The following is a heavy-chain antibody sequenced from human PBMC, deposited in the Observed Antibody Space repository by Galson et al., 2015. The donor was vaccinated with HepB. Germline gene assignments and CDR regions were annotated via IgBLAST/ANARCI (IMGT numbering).Heavy chain of an antibody. V-gene: IGHV3-30*18. D-gene: IGHD6-19*01. Sequence: SLRLSCAASGFTFSSYGMHWVRQAPGKGLEWVAVISYDGSNKYYADSVKGRFTISRDNSKNTLYLQMNSLRAEDTAVYYCAKDRGIAVAGTPWRYFDYWGQGTLVTVSS. CDR2: ISYDGSNK. J-gene: IGHJ4*02. CDR3: AKDRGIAVAGTPWRYFDY. CDR1: GFTFSSYG.